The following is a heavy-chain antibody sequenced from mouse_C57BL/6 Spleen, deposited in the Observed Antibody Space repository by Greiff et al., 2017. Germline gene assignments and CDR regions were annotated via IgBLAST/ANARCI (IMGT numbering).Heavy chain of an antibody. CDR2: INPNNGGT. CDR3: AKLGDYAGFDY. D-gene: IGHD2-4*01. V-gene: IGHV1-26*01. Sequence: EVQLQQSGPELVKPGASVKISCKASGYTFTDYYMHWVKQSHGKSLEWIGDINPNNGGTKYNQKFKGKATLTVDKSSSTAYMQLRSLTSGDSAVYYCAKLGDYAGFDYWGQGTTLTVSA. J-gene: IGHJ2*01. CDR1: GYTFTDYY.